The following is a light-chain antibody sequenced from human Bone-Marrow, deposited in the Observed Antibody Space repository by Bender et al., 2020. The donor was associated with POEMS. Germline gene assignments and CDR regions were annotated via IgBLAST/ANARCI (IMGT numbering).Light chain of an antibody. J-gene: IGLJ1*01. Sequence: SYVLTQPPSLSVAPGKTATITCGGDNMESKSVHWYQQRPGQAPVLVIYFDSDRPSGIPERFSGSNSGNTASLTISGLQAEDEADYFCTSYTRTNTWVFGTGTKITVL. V-gene: IGLV3-21*01. CDR1: NMESKS. CDR3: TSYTRTNTWV. CDR2: FDS.